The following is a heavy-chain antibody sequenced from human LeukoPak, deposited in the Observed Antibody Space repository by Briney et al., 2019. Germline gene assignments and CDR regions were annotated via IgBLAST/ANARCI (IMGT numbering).Heavy chain of an antibody. CDR3: ARAEDILTGYYTEGYYFDY. D-gene: IGHD3-9*01. V-gene: IGHV1-46*01. J-gene: IGHJ4*02. CDR1: GYTFTSYY. CDR2: TNPSGGST. Sequence: ASVKVSCKASGYTFTSYYMHWVRQAPGQGLEWMGITNPSGGSTSYAQKFQGRVTMTRDTSTSTVYMELSSLRSEDTAVYYCARAEDILTGYYTEGYYFDYWGQGTLVTVSS.